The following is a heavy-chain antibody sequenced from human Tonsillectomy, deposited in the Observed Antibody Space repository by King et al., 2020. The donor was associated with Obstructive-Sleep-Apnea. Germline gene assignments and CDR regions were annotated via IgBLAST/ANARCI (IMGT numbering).Heavy chain of an antibody. CDR3: AHRRGYGDYIDAFDI. Sequence: TLQESGPTLVKPTQTLTLTCTFSGFSLSTSGVGVGWIRQPPGKALEWLALIYWDDDKRNSPSLKSRLTITKDTSKNQVVLTMTNMDPVDTATYYCAHRRGYGDYIDAFDIWGQGTMVTVSS. CDR2: IYWDDDK. D-gene: IGHD4-17*01. V-gene: IGHV2-5*02. CDR1: GFSLSTSGVG. J-gene: IGHJ3*02.